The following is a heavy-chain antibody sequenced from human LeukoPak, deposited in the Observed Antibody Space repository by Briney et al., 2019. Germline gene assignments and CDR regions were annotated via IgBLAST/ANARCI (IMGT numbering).Heavy chain of an antibody. D-gene: IGHD2-21*02. CDR1: GFTFSSYA. J-gene: IGHJ6*03. CDR2: ISYDGSNK. CDR3: AKDGPENDSTGYYYYYMDV. Sequence: GGSLRLSCAASGFTFSSYAMHWVRQAPGKGLEWVAVISYDGSNKYYADSVKGRFTISRDNSKNTLYLQMNSLRAEDTAVYYCAKDGPENDSTGYYYYYMDVWGKGTTVTVSS. V-gene: IGHV3-30*04.